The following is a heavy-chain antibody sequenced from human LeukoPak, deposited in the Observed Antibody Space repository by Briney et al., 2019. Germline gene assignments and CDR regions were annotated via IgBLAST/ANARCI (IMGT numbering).Heavy chain of an antibody. D-gene: IGHD3-22*01. CDR1: GGSISSSSYY. J-gene: IGHJ4*02. V-gene: IGHV4-39*07. CDR2: IYYSGST. CDR3: ARGLSGYYYGPFGY. Sequence: SETLSLTCTVSGGSISSSSYYWGWIRQPPGKGLEWIGSIYYSGSTYYNPSLKSRVTISVDTSKNQFSLKLSSVTAADTAVYYCARGLSGYYYGPFGYWGQGTLVTVSS.